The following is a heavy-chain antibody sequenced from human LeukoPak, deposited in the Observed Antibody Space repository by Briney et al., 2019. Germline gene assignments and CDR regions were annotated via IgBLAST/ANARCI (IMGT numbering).Heavy chain of an antibody. J-gene: IGHJ4*02. CDR3: AKDSSGWAYFDY. CDR1: GFTFSSYG. CDR2: ISYDGSNK. Sequence: PGGSLRLSCAASGFTFSSYGMHWVRQAPGKGLEWVAVISYDGSNKHYADSVKGRFTISRDNSKNTLYLQMNSLRAEDTAVYYCAKDSSGWAYFDYWGQGTLVTVSS. V-gene: IGHV3-30*18. D-gene: IGHD6-19*01.